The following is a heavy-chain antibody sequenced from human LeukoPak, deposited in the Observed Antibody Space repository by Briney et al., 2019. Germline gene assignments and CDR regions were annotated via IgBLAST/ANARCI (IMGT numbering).Heavy chain of an antibody. V-gene: IGHV4-4*02. D-gene: IGHD6-19*01. Sequence: SGTLSLTCAVSGGSISSSNWWSWVRQPPGKGLEWIGEIYHSGSTNYNPSLKSRVTISVDKSKNQFSLKLSSVTAADTAVYYCARDKKTSSGWYRVVDYWGQGALVTVSS. J-gene: IGHJ4*02. CDR1: GGSISSSNW. CDR3: ARDKKTSSGWYRVVDY. CDR2: IYHSGST.